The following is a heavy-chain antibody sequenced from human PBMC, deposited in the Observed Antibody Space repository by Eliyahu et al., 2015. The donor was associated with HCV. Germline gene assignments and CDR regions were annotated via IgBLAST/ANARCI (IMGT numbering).Heavy chain of an antibody. CDR2: ISSSSSXI. D-gene: IGHD1-26*01. J-gene: IGHJ6*02. CDR1: GFTFSSYS. CDR3: ARVDGVGATWRDYYYYYGMDV. V-gene: IGHV3-21*01. Sequence: EVQLVESGGGLVKPGGSLRLSCAASGFTFSSYSMXWVRQAPGKGLEWVSSISSSSSXIYYADSVKGRFTISRDNAKNSLYLQMNSLRAEDTAVYYCARVDGVGATWRDYYYYYGMDVWGQGTTVTVSS.